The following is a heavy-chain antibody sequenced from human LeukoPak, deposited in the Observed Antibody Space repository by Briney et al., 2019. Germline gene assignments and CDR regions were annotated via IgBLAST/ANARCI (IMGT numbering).Heavy chain of an antibody. D-gene: IGHD1-1*01. CDR1: GFTFSAYG. J-gene: IGHJ4*02. CDR2: ISYDGIDK. Sequence: GGSLRLSCAASGFTFSAYGMHWVRQAPGKGLEWVAVISYDGIDKYYADSVKGRFTISRDNSKNTLYLHMNSLRAEDTAVYYCARGGRIQLERRGYFDYWGQGTLVTVSS. V-gene: IGHV3-30*03. CDR3: ARGGRIQLERRGYFDY.